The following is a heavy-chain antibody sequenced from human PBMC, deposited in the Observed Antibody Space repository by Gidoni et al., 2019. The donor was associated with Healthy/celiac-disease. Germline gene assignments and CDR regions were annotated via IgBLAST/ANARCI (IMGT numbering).Heavy chain of an antibody. J-gene: IGHJ6*02. Sequence: EVQLVESGGGLVKPGWSLRLSCAASGFTFSNAWMSWGRQAPGKGLELVGRIQSKTDGGTTDNAARVKGRFTISRDDSKNTLYLQMNSLKTEDTAVYYCMVSWYYYYGMDVWGQGTTVTVSS. D-gene: IGHD3-22*01. CDR2: IQSKTDGGTT. V-gene: IGHV3-15*01. CDR3: MVSWYYYYGMDV. CDR1: GFTFSNAW.